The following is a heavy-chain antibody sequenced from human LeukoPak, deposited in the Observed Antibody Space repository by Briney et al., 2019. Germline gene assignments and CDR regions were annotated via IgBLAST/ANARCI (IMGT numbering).Heavy chain of an antibody. CDR2: ISAYNGNT. CDR3: ARGGSGGVCNY. D-gene: IGHD3-10*01. V-gene: IGHV1-18*04. Sequence: ASVKVSCKASGYTFTGYYIHWVRQAPGQGLEWMGWISAYNGNTNYAQKFQGRVTMTTDTSTSTAYMELRSLRSDDTAVYYCARGGSGGVCNYWGQGTLVTVSS. CDR1: GYTFTGYY. J-gene: IGHJ4*02.